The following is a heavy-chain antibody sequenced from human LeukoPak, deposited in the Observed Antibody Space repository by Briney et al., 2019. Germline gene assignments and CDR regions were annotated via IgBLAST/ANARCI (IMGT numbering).Heavy chain of an antibody. V-gene: IGHV3-7*01. J-gene: IGHJ4*02. CDR3: ARKLYDFWSGYLV. D-gene: IGHD3-3*01. CDR2: IKQDGSEK. Sequence: GGSLRLSCAASGFPFNAYWMTWVRQTPGKGLEWVANIKQDGSEKYYVDSVKGRFTISRDNAKNSLYLQMNSLRAEDTAVYYCARKLYDFWSGYLVWGQGTLVTVSS. CDR1: GFPFNAYW.